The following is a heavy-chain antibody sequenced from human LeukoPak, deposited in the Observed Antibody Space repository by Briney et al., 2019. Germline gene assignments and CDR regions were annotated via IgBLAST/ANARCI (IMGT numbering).Heavy chain of an antibody. J-gene: IGHJ4*02. V-gene: IGHV4-4*02. D-gene: IGHD3-10*01. CDR2: IYHSGDT. CDR3: ARQKYYSLDY. CDR1: RDSLISNNW. Sequence: PSETLSLTCAVSRDSLISNNWWSWVRLPPGKGLEWIGEIYHSGDTNYNPSLGSRVTLSLDTAKNRLSLSLRSVTAADTAIYYCARQKYYSLDYWVQGTLVTVSS.